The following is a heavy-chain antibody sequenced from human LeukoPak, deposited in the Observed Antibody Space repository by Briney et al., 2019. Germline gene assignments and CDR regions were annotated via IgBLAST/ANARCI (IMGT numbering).Heavy chain of an antibody. Sequence: SETLSLTCTVSGGSISSSSYYWGWIRQPPGKGLEWIGSIYYSGSTHYNPSLKSRVTISVDTSKNQFSLKLSSVTAADTAVYYCARHAVPGGSYSYYFDYWGQGTLVTVSS. CDR1: GGSISSSSYY. CDR3: ARHAVPGGSYSYYFDY. J-gene: IGHJ4*02. V-gene: IGHV4-39*01. CDR2: IYYSGST. D-gene: IGHD1-26*01.